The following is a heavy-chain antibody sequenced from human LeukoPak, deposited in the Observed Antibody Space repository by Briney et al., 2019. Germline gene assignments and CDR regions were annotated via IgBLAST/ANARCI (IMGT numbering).Heavy chain of an antibody. CDR2: IYYSGST. CDR3: ARVAMTTVTTYDY. V-gene: IGHV4-39*07. J-gene: IGHJ4*02. Sequence: SETLSLTCTVSGGSISSSSYYWGWIRQPPGKGLEWIGSIYYSGSTYYNPSLKSRVTISVDTSKNQFSLKLSSVTAADTAVYYCARVAMTTVTTYDYWGQGTLVTVSS. D-gene: IGHD4-17*01. CDR1: GGSISSSSYY.